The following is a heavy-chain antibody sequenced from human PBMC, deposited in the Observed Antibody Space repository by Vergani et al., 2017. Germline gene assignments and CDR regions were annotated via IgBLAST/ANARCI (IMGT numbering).Heavy chain of an antibody. CDR3: VKEKIDLGSYFFDS. D-gene: IGHD2/OR15-2a*01. Sequence: EVQLLESGGGWVQPGGSLRLSCAASGFTFSSYAMSWVRQAPGKGLEWVSAISGPGLSTYYADSVKGRFSISRDNSKNTVFLQMHSLRAEDTAIYYCVKEKIDLGSYFFDSWGHGILVTVSS. J-gene: IGHJ4*01. V-gene: IGHV3-23*01. CDR2: ISGPGLST. CDR1: GFTFSSYA.